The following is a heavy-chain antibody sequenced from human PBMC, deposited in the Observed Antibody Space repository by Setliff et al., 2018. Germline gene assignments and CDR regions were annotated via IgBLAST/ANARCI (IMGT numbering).Heavy chain of an antibody. Sequence: PSETLSLTCTVSGGSTNNYHWTWIRQPAGKGLEWIGRLYPNGNTNYNPSLKRRVNMSADSSKNNLSLRLKCVTAADTAVYYCAREDWNGNAFDIWGPGTMVTVSS. CDR3: AREDWNGNAFDI. V-gene: IGHV4-4*07. CDR2: LYPNGNT. J-gene: IGHJ3*02. CDR1: GGSTNNYH. D-gene: IGHD1-1*01.